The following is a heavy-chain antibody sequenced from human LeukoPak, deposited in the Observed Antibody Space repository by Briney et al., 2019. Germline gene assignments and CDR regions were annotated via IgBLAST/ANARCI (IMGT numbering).Heavy chain of an antibody. CDR1: GFTFSSYW. CDR3: ARNGQTTVTSNYYYYFLDV. J-gene: IGHJ6*03. V-gene: IGHV3-7*03. D-gene: IGHD4-17*01. CDR2: IKQDGSEK. Sequence: PGGSLRLSCAASGFTFSSYWMSWVRQAPGKGLEWVANIKQDGSEKYYVDSVKGRFTISRDNGGNSLYLEMNSLTAEDSAIYYCARNGQTTVTSNYYYYFLDVWGTGTTVAVSS.